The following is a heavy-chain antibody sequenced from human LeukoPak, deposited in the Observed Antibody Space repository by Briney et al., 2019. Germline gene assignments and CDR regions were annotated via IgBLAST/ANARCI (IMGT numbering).Heavy chain of an antibody. V-gene: IGHV4-61*02. D-gene: IGHD3-3*01. J-gene: IGHJ6*03. Sequence: PSQTLSLTCTVSGGSISSGSYYWSWIRQPAGKGLEWIGRIYTSGSTNYNPSLKSRVTISVDTSKNQFSLKLSSVTAADTAVYYCARDKPVLEWLRGDYYYMDVWGKGTTVTVSS. CDR3: ARDKPVLEWLRGDYYYMDV. CDR2: IYTSGST. CDR1: GGSISSGSYY.